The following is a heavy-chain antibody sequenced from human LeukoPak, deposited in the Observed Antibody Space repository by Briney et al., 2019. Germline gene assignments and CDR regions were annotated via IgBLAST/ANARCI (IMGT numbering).Heavy chain of an antibody. D-gene: IGHD2-8*01. J-gene: IGHJ4*02. CDR2: TYSGGST. CDR3: AREIMVDY. Sequence: GGSLRLSCAASGFAVSSNYMSWVRQAPGKGLEWVSVTYSGGSTYYADSVKGRFTISRDNSKNMLYLQMNSLRAEDTAVYYCAREIMVDYWGQGTLVTVSS. V-gene: IGHV3-53*01. CDR1: GFAVSSNY.